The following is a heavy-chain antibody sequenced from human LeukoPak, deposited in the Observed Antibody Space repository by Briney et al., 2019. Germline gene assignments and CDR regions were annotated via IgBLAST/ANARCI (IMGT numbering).Heavy chain of an antibody. Sequence: GSLRLSCAASGFTFSSYEMNWVRQAPGKGLEWVSYISSSGSTMYYADSVKGRFTISRDDAKNSLYLQMNSRRGEDTADYYGARFHYYSSGSEDYWGQGTLVTVSS. CDR3: ARFHYYSSGSEDY. D-gene: IGHD3-10*01. J-gene: IGHJ4*02. V-gene: IGHV3-48*03. CDR1: GFTFSSYE. CDR2: ISSSGSTM.